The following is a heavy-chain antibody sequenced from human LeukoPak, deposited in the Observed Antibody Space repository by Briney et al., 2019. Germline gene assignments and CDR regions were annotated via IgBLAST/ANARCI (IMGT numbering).Heavy chain of an antibody. D-gene: IGHD2-2*01. Sequence: GGSLRLSCAASGFTFSSYAMSWVRQAPGQGLEWVSAISGSGGSTYYADSVKGRFTISRDNSKNTLYLQMNSLRAEDTAVYYCAKVPVVPAAKCYMDVWGKGTTVTVSS. CDR3: AKVPVVPAAKCYMDV. CDR1: GFTFSSYA. V-gene: IGHV3-23*01. J-gene: IGHJ6*03. CDR2: ISGSGGST.